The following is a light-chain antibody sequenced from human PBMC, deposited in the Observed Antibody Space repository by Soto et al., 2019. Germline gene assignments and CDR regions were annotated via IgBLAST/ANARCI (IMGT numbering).Light chain of an antibody. CDR2: GAS. J-gene: IGKJ1*01. CDR1: ESVSSSY. Sequence: EIVLTQSPGTLSLSPGERATLSCRASESVSSSYLAWYQQKPGQAPRLLIYGASTRATGIPDRFSGSGSGTDFTLTISRLKPEDSAVYYCQRYGGSPRTFGQGTKVEIK. CDR3: QRYGGSPRT. V-gene: IGKV3-20*01.